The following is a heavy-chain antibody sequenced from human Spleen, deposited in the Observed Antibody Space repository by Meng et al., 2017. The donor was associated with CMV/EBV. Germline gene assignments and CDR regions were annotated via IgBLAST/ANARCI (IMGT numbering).Heavy chain of an antibody. CDR3: ARGRPYPQLFDY. V-gene: IGHV4-34*01. CDR1: GGSFSSDN. CDR2: INHSGST. Sequence: QVQLQQWGAGLLKPSEILSLTCAVYGGSFSSDNWCRSRRPPGRGREWFGEINHSGSTNYNPSLKSRVTTSVDKPKNHFSLKLSSVTAADTAVYYCARGRPYPQLFDYWGQGTLVTVSS. J-gene: IGHJ4*02. D-gene: IGHD2-2*01.